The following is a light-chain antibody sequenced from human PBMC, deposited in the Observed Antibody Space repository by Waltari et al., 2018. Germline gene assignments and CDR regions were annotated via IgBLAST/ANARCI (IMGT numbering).Light chain of an antibody. J-gene: IGKJ1*01. CDR3: MQALQTPVT. Sequence: DIVMTQSPLSLPVTPGEPASISCRSSQSLLHSNGYNYLDWYLQKPGQSPQLRIYLGSNRASGVPDRFRCSGSGTDFTLKINRVEAEDVGVYYCMQALQTPVTFGQGTKVEIK. CDR2: LGS. V-gene: IGKV2-28*01. CDR1: QSLLHSNGYNY.